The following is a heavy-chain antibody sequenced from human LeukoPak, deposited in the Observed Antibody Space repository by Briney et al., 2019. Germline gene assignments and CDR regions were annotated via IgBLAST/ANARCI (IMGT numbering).Heavy chain of an antibody. CDR1: GFAFSSYW. J-gene: IGHJ4*02. Sequence: GGSLRLSCAASGFAFSSYWMSWVRQAPGKGLEWVANIKQDGSEKYYVDSVKGRFTISRDNAKNSLHLQMNSLRAEDTAVYYCARDLGTAGRPNDYWGQGTLVTVSS. D-gene: IGHD2-21*02. CDR3: ARDLGTAGRPNDY. V-gene: IGHV3-7*01. CDR2: IKQDGSEK.